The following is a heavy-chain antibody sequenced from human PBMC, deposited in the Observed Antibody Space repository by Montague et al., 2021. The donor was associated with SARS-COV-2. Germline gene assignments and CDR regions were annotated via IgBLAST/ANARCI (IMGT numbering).Heavy chain of an antibody. D-gene: IGHD3-3*01. CDR1: GFSLSINGVG. V-gene: IGHV4-30-4*08. CDR3: ARHRSYYENGFDP. CDR2: MSYSGSA. Sequence: LVKPTQTLTLTCTFSGFSLSINGVGVGWIRQPPGKGLEWIGYMSYSGSAYYSPSLQSRGVISGDTSKNQFSLKLTSVTAADTAMYYCARHRSYYENGFDPWCQGTLITVSS. J-gene: IGHJ5*02.